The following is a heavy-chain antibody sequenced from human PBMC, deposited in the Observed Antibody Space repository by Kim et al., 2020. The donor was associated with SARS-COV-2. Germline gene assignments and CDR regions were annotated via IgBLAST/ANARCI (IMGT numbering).Heavy chain of an antibody. Sequence: GGSLRLSCAASGFTFSSYAMHWVRQAPGKGLEWVAVISYDGSNKYYSDSVKGRFTISRDNSKNTLYLQMNSLRAEDTAVYYCARDLPDFWSGYLFTQYYYYYYGMDVWGQGTTVTVSS. J-gene: IGHJ6*02. CDR3: ARDLPDFWSGYLFTQYYYYYYGMDV. CDR2: ISYDGSNK. D-gene: IGHD3-3*01. V-gene: IGHV3-30-3*01. CDR1: GFTFSSYA.